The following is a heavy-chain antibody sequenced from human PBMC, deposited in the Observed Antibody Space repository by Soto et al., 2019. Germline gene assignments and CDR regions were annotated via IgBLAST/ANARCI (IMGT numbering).Heavy chain of an antibody. V-gene: IGHV3-30*03. J-gene: IGHJ4*02. Sequence: SLRLSCAASGFTFSSYGMHWVRQAPGKGLEWVAVISYDGSNKYYADSVKGRFTISRGNSKNTLFLQMKSLRAGDTAVYYCARDIFGGSYDFWHGGQGTLVTVSS. CDR3: ARDIFGGSYDFWH. D-gene: IGHD3-3*01. CDR2: ISYDGSNK. CDR1: GFTFSSYG.